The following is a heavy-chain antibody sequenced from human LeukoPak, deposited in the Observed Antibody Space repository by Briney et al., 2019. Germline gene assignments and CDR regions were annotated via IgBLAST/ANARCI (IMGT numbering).Heavy chain of an antibody. CDR1: GCTFSGYA. CDR2: ISSSGGTT. V-gene: IGHV3-23*01. D-gene: IGHD6-13*01. Sequence: PGGSLRLSCAASGCTFSGYAMSWVRQAPGKGLEWVSAISSSGGTTYYADSVKGRFTISRDNSKNTLYLQMNSLRAEDTAVYYCAKDNTIAAAGDYFDYWGQGTLVTVSS. CDR3: AKDNTIAAAGDYFDY. J-gene: IGHJ4*02.